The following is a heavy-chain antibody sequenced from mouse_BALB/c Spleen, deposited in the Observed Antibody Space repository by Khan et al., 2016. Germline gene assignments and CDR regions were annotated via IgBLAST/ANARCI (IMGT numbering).Heavy chain of an antibody. CDR2: INTYTGKP. CDR1: GYSFTKYG. J-gene: IGHJ2*01. CDR3: ARQSNYVDWAYYFDY. D-gene: IGHD2-13*01. Sequence: QIQLVQSGPELKKPGETVKISCKASGYSFTKYGMNWVKQAPGKDLKWMGWINTYTGKPTYADDFKGRFAFSLETSANTAYLQINNLKNEDTASYFSARQSNYVDWAYYFDYWGQGTTLIVSP. V-gene: IGHV9-3-1*01.